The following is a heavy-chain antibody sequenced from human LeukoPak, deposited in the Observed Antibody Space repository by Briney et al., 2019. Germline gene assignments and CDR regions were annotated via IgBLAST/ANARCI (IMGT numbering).Heavy chain of an antibody. CDR3: AREALYCTNGVCYTSVYYYYMDV. CDR2: INHSGST. CDR1: GGSFSGYY. Sequence: SETLSLTCAVYGGSFSGYYWSWIRQPPGKGLEWIGEINHSGSTNYNPSLKSRVTISVDTSKNQFSLKLSSVTAADTAVYYCAREALYCTNGVCYTSVYYYYMDVWGKGTTVTVSS. J-gene: IGHJ6*03. D-gene: IGHD2-8*01. V-gene: IGHV4-34*01.